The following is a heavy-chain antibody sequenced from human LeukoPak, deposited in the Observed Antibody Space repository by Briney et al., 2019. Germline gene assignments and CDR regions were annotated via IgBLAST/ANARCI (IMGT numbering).Heavy chain of an antibody. CDR1: GYTFTSYD. D-gene: IGHD6-13*01. CDR3: AKDRTPMGAAANDY. CDR2: MNPNSGNT. Sequence: ASVKVSCKASGYTFTSYDINWVRQATGQGLEWMGWMNPNSGNTGYAQKFQGRVTITRNTSISTAYMELSSLRSEDTAVYYCAKDRTPMGAAANDYWGQGTLVTVSS. J-gene: IGHJ4*02. V-gene: IGHV1-8*03.